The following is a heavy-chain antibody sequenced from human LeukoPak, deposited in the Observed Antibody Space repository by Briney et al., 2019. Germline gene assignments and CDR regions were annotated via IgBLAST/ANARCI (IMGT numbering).Heavy chain of an antibody. CDR3: ARIAVAGTGLVY. V-gene: IGHV4-31*03. Sequence: SQTLSLTCTVSGGSISSGGYYWSWIRQRPGKGLEWIGYIYYSGSTYYNPSLKSRVTISVDTSKNQFSLKLSSVTAADTAVYYCARIAVAGTGLVYWGQGTLVTVSS. J-gene: IGHJ4*02. CDR1: GGSISSGGYY. CDR2: IYYSGST. D-gene: IGHD6-19*01.